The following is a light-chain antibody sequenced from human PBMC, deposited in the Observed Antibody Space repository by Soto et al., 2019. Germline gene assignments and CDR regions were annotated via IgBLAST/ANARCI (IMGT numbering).Light chain of an antibody. CDR2: GAS. Sequence: EIMMTQSPDTLSVSPGERATLSCRASQSVRTDLAWYQQQPGQAPRLLICGASSRATGVPARFSGSGSGTEFTLTISGLQSEDFAVYYCQQYNIWPQAFGQGTKVDIK. CDR1: QSVRTD. V-gene: IGKV3-15*01. J-gene: IGKJ1*01. CDR3: QQYNIWPQA.